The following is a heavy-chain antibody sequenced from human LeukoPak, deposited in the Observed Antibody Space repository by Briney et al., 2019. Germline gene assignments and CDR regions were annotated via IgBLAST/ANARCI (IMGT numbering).Heavy chain of an antibody. CDR2: INGTSRET. V-gene: IGHV3-23*01. CDR3: AKDGGLWVSAHWGDS. Sequence: GGSLRLSCAASGFIFNNFAMTWVRRAPGKGLEWVSSINGTSRETWYADSVKGRFTVSRDDSKNTLYLQMNSLRAEGTAVYYCAKDGGLWVSAHWGDSWGRGTLVTVSS. J-gene: IGHJ4*02. D-gene: IGHD7-27*01. CDR1: GFIFNNFA.